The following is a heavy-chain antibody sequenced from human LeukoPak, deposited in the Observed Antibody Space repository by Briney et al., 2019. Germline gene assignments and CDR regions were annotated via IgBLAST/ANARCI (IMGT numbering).Heavy chain of an antibody. V-gene: IGHV3-21*01. CDR1: GFTLSSYS. J-gene: IGHJ3*02. CDR2: ISRSSAYI. Sequence: GGSLRLSCAASGFTLSSYSMNWVRQAPGKGLEWVSSISRSSAYIYYADSVRGRFTISRDNAKNSLYLQMNSLRAEDTAVYYCASFPPYMVRTDAFDIWGQGTMVTVSS. D-gene: IGHD3-10*01. CDR3: ASFPPYMVRTDAFDI.